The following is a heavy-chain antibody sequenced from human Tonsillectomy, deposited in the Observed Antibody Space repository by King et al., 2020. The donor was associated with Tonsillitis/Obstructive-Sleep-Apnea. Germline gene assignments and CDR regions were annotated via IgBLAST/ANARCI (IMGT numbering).Heavy chain of an antibody. Sequence: VQLPQWGAGLLKPSETLSLTCAVYGGSFSGYYWSWIRQPPGKGLEWIGEINHSGSTNYNPSLKSRVTISVDTSKNQFSLKLISVTAADTAVYYCARSSGFLVDFDYWGQGTLVTVSS. CDR2: INHSGST. CDR3: ARSSGFLVDFDY. V-gene: IGHV4-34*01. J-gene: IGHJ4*02. D-gene: IGHD3-3*01. CDR1: GGSFSGYY.